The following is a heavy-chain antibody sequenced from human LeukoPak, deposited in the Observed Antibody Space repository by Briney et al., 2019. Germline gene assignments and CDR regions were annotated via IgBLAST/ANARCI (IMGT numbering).Heavy chain of an antibody. CDR3: TSGNRIRS. J-gene: IGHJ5*02. V-gene: IGHV3-74*01. D-gene: IGHD3-3*02. Sequence: GGSLRLSCAASGFTFCNYCGHWVCQAPGQGLVWVSRINSDGSSTIYADSVKGRFTISRDNAKNTMYLQMNSLRAEDTAVYYCTSGNRIRSWGQGTPVTVSS. CDR2: INSDGSST. CDR1: GFTFCNYC.